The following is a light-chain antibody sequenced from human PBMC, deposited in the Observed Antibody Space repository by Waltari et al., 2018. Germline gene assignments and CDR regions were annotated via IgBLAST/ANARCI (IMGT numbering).Light chain of an antibody. CDR3: TSDAGSNSNSFYV. V-gene: IGLV2-8*01. CDR1: SSDIGA. CDR2: DVT. Sequence: QSALTQPPSASGSPGQSVTISCTGASSDIGAVSWYQHHPGKAPKLMIYDVTKRPSGVPEPCSGAGSGNTASLTVSGLQPEDEADYYCTSDAGSNSNSFYVFGTGTKVTVL. J-gene: IGLJ1*01.